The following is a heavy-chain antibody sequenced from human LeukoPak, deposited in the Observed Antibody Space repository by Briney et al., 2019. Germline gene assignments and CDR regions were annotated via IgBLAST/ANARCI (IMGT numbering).Heavy chain of an antibody. V-gene: IGHV4-4*07. D-gene: IGHD2-15*01. CDR1: GGSISSYD. J-gene: IGHJ4*02. CDR2: IYTRGST. Sequence: SETLSLTCTVSGGSISSYDWSWIRQPAGKGLEWIGRIYTRGSTNYNPSLKSRVSMSVDTSKNQFSLKLNSVTAADTAVYYCARAFLVGYSPEEYFFDYWGQGTLVTVSS. CDR3: ARAFLVGYSPEEYFFDY.